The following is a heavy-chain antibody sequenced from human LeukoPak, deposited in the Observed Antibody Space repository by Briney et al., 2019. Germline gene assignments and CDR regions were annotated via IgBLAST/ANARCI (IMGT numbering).Heavy chain of an antibody. CDR1: EFSFSSYS. V-gene: IGHV3-48*04. CDR2: ISSTASSI. J-gene: IGHJ6*02. CDR3: TREVGGGTERRGMDV. D-gene: IGHD2-15*01. Sequence: GGSLRLSCAGSEFSFSSYSMTWVRQAPGKGLEWVSYISSTASSIYYADSVKGRFTISRDNAKNSLYLQMNSLRAEDTAVYYCTREVGGGTERRGMDVWGQGTTVTVSS.